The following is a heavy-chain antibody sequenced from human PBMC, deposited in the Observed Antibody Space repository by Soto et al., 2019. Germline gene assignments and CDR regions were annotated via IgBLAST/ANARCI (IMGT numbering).Heavy chain of an antibody. CDR1: GFTFSNAW. V-gene: IGHV3-15*01. Sequence: GSLRLSCAASGFTFSNAWMSWVRQAPGKGLEWVGRIKSKTDGGTTDCAAPVKGRFTISRDDSKNTLYLQMNSLKTEDTAVYYCTTELLDMTTVTLIDYWGQGTLVTVSS. CDR3: TTELLDMTTVTLIDY. CDR2: IKSKTDGGTT. J-gene: IGHJ4*02. D-gene: IGHD4-17*01.